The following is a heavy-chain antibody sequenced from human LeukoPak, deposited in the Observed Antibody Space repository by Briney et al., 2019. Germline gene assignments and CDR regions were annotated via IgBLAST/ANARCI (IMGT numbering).Heavy chain of an antibody. J-gene: IGHJ6*03. CDR2: MNPKSGNT. CDR3: ARRAVDNSYYYYMDV. Sequence: ASVKVSCKASAYSFTNYYIHWVRQVTGQGLEWMGWMNPKSGNTGYAQKFQGRVTITRNTSISTAYMEVSSLRYEDTAVYYCARRAVDNSYYYYMDVWGKGTTVTVSS. V-gene: IGHV1-8*03. CDR1: AYSFTNYY. D-gene: IGHD6-19*01.